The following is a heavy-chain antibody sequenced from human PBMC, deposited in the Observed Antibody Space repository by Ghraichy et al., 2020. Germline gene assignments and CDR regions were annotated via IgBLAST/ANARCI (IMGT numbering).Heavy chain of an antibody. J-gene: IGHJ4*02. V-gene: IGHV3-23*01. Sequence: GGSLRLSCVASAFTFSNYAMTWVRQAPGKGLEWVSGISGSGGRTYYADSVKGRFTISRDNSESTLYLQMNSLRAEDTAAYYCAKVGCGCEGYYYLDNWGQGTQATFSP. CDR3: AKVGCGCEGYYYLDN. D-gene: IGHD3-10*01. CDR2: ISGSGGRT. CDR1: AFTFSNYA.